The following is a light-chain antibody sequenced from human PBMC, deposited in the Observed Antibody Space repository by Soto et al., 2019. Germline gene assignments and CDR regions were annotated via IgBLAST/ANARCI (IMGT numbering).Light chain of an antibody. Sequence: QSVLTQPPSVSGSHGQSVAISCNGTSSDVGSYNRVSWYQQPPGTAPKLMIYEVSNRPSGVPDRFSGSKSGNTASLTISGLQAEDEADYYCNSYTTANTYVFGTGTKVTVL. J-gene: IGLJ1*01. CDR1: SSDVGSYNR. CDR2: EVS. V-gene: IGLV2-18*02. CDR3: NSYTTANTYV.